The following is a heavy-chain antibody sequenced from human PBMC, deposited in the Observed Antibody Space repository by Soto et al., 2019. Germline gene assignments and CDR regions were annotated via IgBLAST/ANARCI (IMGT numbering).Heavy chain of an antibody. V-gene: IGHV1-69*12. CDR3: ASHGITGTWVYYYGMDV. CDR2: IIPIFGTA. J-gene: IGHJ6*02. Sequence: QVQLVQSGAEVKKPGSSVKVSCKASGGTFSSYAISWVRQAPGQGLEWMGGIIPIFGTANYAQKFQGRVTITADASTSTAYMELSSLRSEDTAVYYCASHGITGTWVYYYGMDVWGQGTTVTVS. D-gene: IGHD1-7*01. CDR1: GGTFSSYA.